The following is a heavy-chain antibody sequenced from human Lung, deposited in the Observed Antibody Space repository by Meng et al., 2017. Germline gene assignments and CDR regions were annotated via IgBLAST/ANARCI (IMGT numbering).Heavy chain of an antibody. CDR3: ARGPTTMAHDFDY. D-gene: IGHD4-11*01. CDR2: VNHSGSN. Sequence: QVQLQQGGGGLLRPSETLSLTGVVSGWSFSDYYWSWIRQPPGKGLEWIGEVNHSGSNNYNPSLERRATISVDTSQNNLSLKLSSVTAADSAVYYWARGPTTMAHDFDYWGQGTLVTVSS. J-gene: IGHJ4*02. CDR1: GWSFSDYY. V-gene: IGHV4-34*01.